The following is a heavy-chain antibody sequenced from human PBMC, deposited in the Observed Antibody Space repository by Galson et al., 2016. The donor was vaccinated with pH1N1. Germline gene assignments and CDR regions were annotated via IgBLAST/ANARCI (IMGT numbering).Heavy chain of an antibody. CDR1: GFTYNNYA. CDR3: AREGYVNAWFAF. J-gene: IGHJ4*02. D-gene: IGHD2-15*01. CDR2: ISPSGENT. Sequence: SLRLSCAASGFTYNNYALAWVRQAPGRGLEYVSSISPSGENTYYADSVKGRYTISRDNSKHTVYLQLNSVRAEDTAIYYCAREGYVNAWFAFWGRGAPVTGSA. V-gene: IGHV3-23*01.